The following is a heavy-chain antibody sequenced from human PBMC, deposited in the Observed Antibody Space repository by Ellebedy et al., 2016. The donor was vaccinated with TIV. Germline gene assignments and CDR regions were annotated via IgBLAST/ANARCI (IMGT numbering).Heavy chain of an antibody. V-gene: IGHV2-5*02. D-gene: IGHD3-10*01. Sequence: SGPTLVKPTQTLTLTCTFSGFSFSSSEVGVGWIRQPPGKALEWLGVIYWDDDKRYSPSLESRLTITKDTSKNQVVLTMTYMDPEDTATYYCAHLNYHSGSFFDYWGQGTLVTVSS. CDR2: IYWDDDK. J-gene: IGHJ4*02. CDR1: GFSFSSSEVG. CDR3: AHLNYHSGSFFDY.